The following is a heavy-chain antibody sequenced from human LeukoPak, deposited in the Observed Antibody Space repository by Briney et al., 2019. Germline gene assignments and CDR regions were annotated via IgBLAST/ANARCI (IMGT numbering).Heavy chain of an antibody. CDR1: GYTFTGYY. D-gene: IGHD2-15*01. Sequence: ASVKVSCKASGYTFTGYYIHWVRQAPGQGLEWMGWMNPNSGNTGYAQKFQGWVTMTRDTSISTAYMELSRLRSDDTAVYYCARGYCSGGSCPYGMDVWGQGTTVTVSS. CDR2: MNPNSGNT. V-gene: IGHV1-2*04. J-gene: IGHJ6*02. CDR3: ARGYCSGGSCPYGMDV.